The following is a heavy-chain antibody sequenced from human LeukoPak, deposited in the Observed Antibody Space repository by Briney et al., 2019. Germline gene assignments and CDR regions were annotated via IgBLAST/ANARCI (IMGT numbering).Heavy chain of an antibody. CDR2: IAHGGRP. CDR3: ARVGKYDFWSGHDETRLDY. CDR1: NYSISSAYY. J-gene: IGHJ4*02. Sequence: SETLTLTCTVSNYSISSAYYWGWIRQPPGKGLEWIGSIAHGGRPYYNPSLKSRVTISVDTSKNQFSLKLSSVTAADTAVYYCARVGKYDFWSGHDETRLDYWGQGSLVTVSS. V-gene: IGHV4-38-2*02. D-gene: IGHD3-3*01.